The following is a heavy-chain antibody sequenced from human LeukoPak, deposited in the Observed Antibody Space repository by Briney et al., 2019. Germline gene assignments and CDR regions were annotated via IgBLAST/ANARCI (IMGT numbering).Heavy chain of an antibody. J-gene: IGHJ5*02. D-gene: IGHD2-2*01. CDR2: INPSGGST. V-gene: IGHV1-46*01. CDR3: ARDVSSTSSWWFDP. CDR1: GYTFTGYY. Sequence: ASVKVSCKASGYTFTGYYMHWVRQAPGQGLEWMGWINPSGGSTSYAQKFQGRVTMTRDMYTRTDYMELSSLRYEDTAVYYCARDVSSTSSWWFDPWGQGTLVIVSS.